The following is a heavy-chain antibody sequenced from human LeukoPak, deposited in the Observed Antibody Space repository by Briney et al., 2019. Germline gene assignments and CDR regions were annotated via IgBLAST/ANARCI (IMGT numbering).Heavy chain of an antibody. CDR2: IHHSGST. CDR1: GYFISSGYY. Sequence: PSETLSLTRTVSGYFISSGYYWGWIRQPPGKGLQWIGSIHHSGSTYYNPSLKSRVTISVDTSKNQFSLKLSSVTAADTAVYYCARTSSSGPVGGYYFDYWGQGTLVTVSS. J-gene: IGHJ4*02. D-gene: IGHD6-19*01. CDR3: ARTSSSGPVGGYYFDY. V-gene: IGHV4-38-2*02.